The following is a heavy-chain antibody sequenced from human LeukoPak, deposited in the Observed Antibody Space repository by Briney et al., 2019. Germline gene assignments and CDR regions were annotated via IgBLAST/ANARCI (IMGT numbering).Heavy chain of an antibody. J-gene: IGHJ5*02. D-gene: IGHD2-21*01. CDR3: ARGLPLYWGSGWFDP. Sequence: KTSETLSLTCTVSGGSISSSSYYWGWIRQPPGKGLEWIGSIYYSGSTYYNPSLKSRVTISVDTSKNQFSLKLSSVTAADTAVYYCARGLPLYWGSGWFDPWGQGTLVTVSS. CDR2: IYYSGST. CDR1: GGSISSSSYY. V-gene: IGHV4-39*07.